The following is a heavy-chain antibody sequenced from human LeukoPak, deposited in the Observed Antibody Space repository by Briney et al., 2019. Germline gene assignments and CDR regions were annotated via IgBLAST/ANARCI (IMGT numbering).Heavy chain of an antibody. CDR1: GGAITNYY. J-gene: IGHJ4*02. Sequence: SETLSLTCGVSGGAITNYYWNWIRQAPGKGLEWLGYIYYTGSTTYNPSVKSRITISLDTSKKQISLKLRSVTAADTAVYYCARQSSGIDYWGQGTLVTVSS. V-gene: IGHV4-59*01. CDR3: ARQSSGIDY. D-gene: IGHD3-22*01. CDR2: IYYTGST.